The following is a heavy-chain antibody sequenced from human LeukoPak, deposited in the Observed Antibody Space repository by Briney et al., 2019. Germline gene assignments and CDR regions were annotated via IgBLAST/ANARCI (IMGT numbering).Heavy chain of an antibody. CDR2: ISSSSSTI. D-gene: IGHD6-13*01. V-gene: IGHV3-11*04. J-gene: IGHJ4*02. CDR3: AREGAAAGFDY. Sequence: GGSLRLSCAASGFTFSDYYVSWIRQAPGKGLEWVSYISSSSSTIYYADSVKGRFTISRDNAKNSLYLQMNSLRAEDTAVYYCAREGAAAGFDYWGQGTLVTVSS. CDR1: GFTFSDYY.